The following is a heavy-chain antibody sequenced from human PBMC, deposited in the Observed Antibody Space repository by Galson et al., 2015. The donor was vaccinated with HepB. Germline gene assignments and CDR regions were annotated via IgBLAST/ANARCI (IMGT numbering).Heavy chain of an antibody. Sequence: SLRLSCAASGFTFSSYAMHWVRQAPGKGLEWVAVISYDGSNKYYADSVKGRFTISRDNSKNTLYLQMNSLRAEDTAVYYCARFPILQLDSDYWGQGTLVTVSS. CDR2: ISYDGSNK. CDR1: GFTFSSYA. D-gene: IGHD6-13*01. V-gene: IGHV3-30-3*01. CDR3: ARFPILQLDSDY. J-gene: IGHJ4*02.